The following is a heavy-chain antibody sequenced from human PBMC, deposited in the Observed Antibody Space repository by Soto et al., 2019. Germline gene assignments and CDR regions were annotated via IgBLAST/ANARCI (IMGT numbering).Heavy chain of an antibody. V-gene: IGHV3-7*01. CDR3: ARENWFFDY. CDR1: GFSFEIYW. CDR2: INPDGSGE. J-gene: IGHJ4*02. Sequence: EVHLVESGGGLVQPGGSLRLSCAASGFSFEIYWMGWVGQAPGKGLEWVANINPDGSGEYYLDSVKGRFTISRDNAKNSVYLQMNSLVGDDTAVYYCARENWFFDYWGQGTPVTVSS. D-gene: IGHD3-10*01.